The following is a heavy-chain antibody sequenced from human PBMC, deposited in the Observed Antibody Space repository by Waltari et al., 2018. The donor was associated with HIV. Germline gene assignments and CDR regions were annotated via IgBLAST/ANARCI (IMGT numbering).Heavy chain of an antibody. CDR2: NSDYNGNT. Sequence: QVQLVQSGAEVKKPGASVKVSCKASGYTFTSYGISWVRQAPGQGLECMGWNSDYNGNTNYAQKLQGRVTMTTDTSTSTAYMELRSLRSDDTAVYYCARVGITIFGVVTDAFDIWGQGTMVTVSS. D-gene: IGHD3-3*01. CDR3: ARVGITIFGVVTDAFDI. J-gene: IGHJ3*02. CDR1: GYTFTSYG. V-gene: IGHV1-18*01.